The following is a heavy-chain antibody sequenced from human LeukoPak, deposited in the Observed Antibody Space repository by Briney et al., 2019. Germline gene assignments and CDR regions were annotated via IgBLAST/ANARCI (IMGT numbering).Heavy chain of an antibody. D-gene: IGHD3-22*01. CDR1: GFTFSSYG. V-gene: IGHV3-33*08. CDR3: ARGINYYDSSGDAFDI. Sequence: PGGSLRLSCAASGFTFSSYGMHWVRQAPGKGLEWVAVTWYDGSNKYYADSVKGRFTISRDNSKNTQYLQMNSLRAEDTAVYYCARGINYYDSSGDAFDIWGQGTMVTVSS. CDR2: TWYDGSNK. J-gene: IGHJ3*02.